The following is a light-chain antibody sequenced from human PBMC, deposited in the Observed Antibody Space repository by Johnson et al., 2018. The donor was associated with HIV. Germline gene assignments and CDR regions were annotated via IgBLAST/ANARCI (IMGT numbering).Light chain of an antibody. CDR3: GTWDSSLSAYV. Sequence: QSVLTQPPSVSAAPGQKVTISCSGSSSNIGNNYVSWYQQVPGTAHKLLIYENNKRPSGIPDRFSGSKSGTSATLGITGLQTGDEADYYCGTWDSSLSAYVFGTGTKVTVL. CDR2: ENN. J-gene: IGLJ1*01. CDR1: SSNIGNNY. V-gene: IGLV1-51*02.